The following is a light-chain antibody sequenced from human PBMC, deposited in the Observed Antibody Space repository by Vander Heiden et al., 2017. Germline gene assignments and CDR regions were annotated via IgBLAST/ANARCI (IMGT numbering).Light chain of an antibody. V-gene: IGLV1-51*02. CDR1: SSNIGNNY. CDR2: ENN. Sequence: SVLTQPPSVSAAPGPQVTISCSGSSSNIGNNYVSWYQQLPGTAPKLLIYENNQRPSGIPDRFSGSKSGTSATLGITGLQTGDEADYYCGTWDSSLTGGLWVFGGGTKLTVL. J-gene: IGLJ3*02. CDR3: GTWDSSLTGGLWV.